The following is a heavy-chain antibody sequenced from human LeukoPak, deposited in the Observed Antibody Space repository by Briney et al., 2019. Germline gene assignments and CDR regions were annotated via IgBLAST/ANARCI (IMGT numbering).Heavy chain of an antibody. CDR1: GYTFTGYY. J-gene: IGHJ6*02. CDR3: ARDLPLLIAVAGTPYYYYGMEV. CDR2: IIPNSGGT. Sequence: ASVKVSCKASGYTFTGYYMHWVRQAPGQGLEWMGWIIPNSGGTNYAQKFQGRVTMTRDTSISTAYMELSRLRSDDTAVYYCARDLPLLIAVAGTPYYYYGMEVWGQGTTVSVSS. V-gene: IGHV1-2*02. D-gene: IGHD6-19*01.